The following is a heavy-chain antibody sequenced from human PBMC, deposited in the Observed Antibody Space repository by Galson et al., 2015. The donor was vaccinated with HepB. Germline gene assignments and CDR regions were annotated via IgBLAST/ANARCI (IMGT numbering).Heavy chain of an antibody. CDR1: GYTFTGYY. V-gene: IGHV1-2*02. CDR2: INPNSGGT. Sequence: QSGAEVKKPGESLKISCKASGYTFTGYYMHWVRQAPGQGLEWMGWINPNSGGTNYAQKFQGRVTMTRDTSISTAYMELSRLRSDDTAVYYCARDKVVDVDTAMVPLAAAASQDAFDIWGQGTMVTVSS. J-gene: IGHJ3*02. CDR3: ARDKVVDVDTAMVPLAAAASQDAFDI. D-gene: IGHD5-18*01.